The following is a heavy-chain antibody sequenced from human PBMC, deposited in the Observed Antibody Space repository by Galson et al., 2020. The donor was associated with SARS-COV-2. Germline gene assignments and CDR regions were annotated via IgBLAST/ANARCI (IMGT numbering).Heavy chain of an antibody. Sequence: SGPTLVKPTQTLTLTCTFSGFSLSTSGMRVSWIRQPPGKAVEWLARIDWDDDKFYSTSLKTRLTISKDTSKNQVVLTMTNMDPVDTATYYCARTYYDILTGYDHGMDVWGQGTTVTVSS. D-gene: IGHD3-9*01. J-gene: IGHJ6*02. CDR3: ARTYYDILTGYDHGMDV. CDR2: IDWDDDK. V-gene: IGHV2-70*04. CDR1: GFSLSTSGMR.